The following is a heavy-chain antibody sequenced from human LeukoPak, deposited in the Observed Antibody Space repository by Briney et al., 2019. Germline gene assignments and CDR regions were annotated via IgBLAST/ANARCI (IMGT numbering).Heavy chain of an antibody. CDR3: ARNMMGSYYDFWSGYSANWFDP. CDR2: IYYSGST. V-gene: IGHV4-59*01. Sequence: SETLSLTCTVSGGSISSYYWSWIRQPPGKGLEWIGYIYYSGSTNYNPSLKSRVTISVDTSKNQFSLKLSSVTAADTAVYYCARNMMGSYYDFWSGYSANWFDPWGQGTLVTVSS. CDR1: GGSISSYY. J-gene: IGHJ5*02. D-gene: IGHD3-3*01.